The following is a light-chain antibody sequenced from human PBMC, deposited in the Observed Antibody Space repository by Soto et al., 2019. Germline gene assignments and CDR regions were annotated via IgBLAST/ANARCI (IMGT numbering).Light chain of an antibody. V-gene: IGKV2-30*01. Sequence: DVVMTQSPLSLPVTLGQPASISCRSSQSLVYSDGNTYLNWCQQRPGQSPRRLIYKVSNRDSGVPDRFSGSGSGTDFTLKISRVEAEDGGVYYCMQGTHWPPVTVGGGTKVEIK. CDR3: MQGTHWPPVT. J-gene: IGKJ4*02. CDR1: QSLVYSDGNTY. CDR2: KVS.